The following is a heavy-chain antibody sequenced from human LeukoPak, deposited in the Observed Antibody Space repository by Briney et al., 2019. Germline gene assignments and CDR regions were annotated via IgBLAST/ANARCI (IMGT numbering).Heavy chain of an antibody. V-gene: IGHV3-21*01. D-gene: IGHD5-24*01. J-gene: IGHJ4*02. Sequence: GGALRLSCAASGFDLSNYDMTWVRQAPGKGLEYVSSISRGGNYIYSADSMRGRFSISRDNPENSLFLQMNSLRAEDTAVYYCARIGPGTDVYNSFDHWGQGTLVTVSP. CDR3: ARIGPGTDVYNSFDH. CDR2: ISRGGNYI. CDR1: GFDLSNYD.